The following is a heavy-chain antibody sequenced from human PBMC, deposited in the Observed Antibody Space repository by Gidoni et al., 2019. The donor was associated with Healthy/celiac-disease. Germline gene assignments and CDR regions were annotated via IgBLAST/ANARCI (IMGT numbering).Heavy chain of an antibody. J-gene: IGHJ4*02. CDR3: ARDGRDYYDSSGYSGFDY. Sequence: QVQLVESGGGVAEPGRLLRLCCAVPGVPFRSYARHWVRQAPGKGLEWVAVISYDGSNKYYADSVKGRFTISRDKSKNTLYLQMNSLRAEDTAVYYCARDGRDYYDSSGYSGFDYWGQGTLVTVSA. V-gene: IGHV3-30*04. D-gene: IGHD3-22*01. CDR2: ISYDGSNK. CDR1: GVPFRSYA.